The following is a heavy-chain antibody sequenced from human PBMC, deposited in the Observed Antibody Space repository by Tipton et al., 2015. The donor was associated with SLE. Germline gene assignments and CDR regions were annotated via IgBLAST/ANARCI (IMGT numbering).Heavy chain of an antibody. CDR1: GFTFIDYW. CDR2: ISSSGSNI. V-gene: IGHV3-11*01. D-gene: IGHD2-8*01. J-gene: IGHJ6*02. CDR3: ARGMRVAYYYGMDV. Sequence: SLRLSCTASGFTFIDYWIHWVRQAPGKGLEWVSYISSSGSNIYYADSVRGRFTISRDNVENSLYLQMNSLRAEDTAVYYCARGMRVAYYYGMDVWGQGTTVTVSS.